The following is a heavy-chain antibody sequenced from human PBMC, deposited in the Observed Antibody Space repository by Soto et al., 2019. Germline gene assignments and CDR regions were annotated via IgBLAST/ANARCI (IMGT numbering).Heavy chain of an antibody. CDR2: MYYSGST. V-gene: IGHV4-59*01. J-gene: IGHJ3*02. D-gene: IGHD2-8*01. Sequence: SETLSLTCTVSGGSISSYYWSWIRQPPGRGLEWIGYMYYSGSTNYNPSLKSRVTISVDTSKNQFSLKLSSVTAADTAVYYCARDFFSGGVFDIWGQGTMVTVSS. CDR1: GGSISSYY. CDR3: ARDFFSGGVFDI.